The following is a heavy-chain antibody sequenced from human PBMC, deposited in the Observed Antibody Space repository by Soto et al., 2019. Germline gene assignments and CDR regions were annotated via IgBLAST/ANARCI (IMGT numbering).Heavy chain of an antibody. CDR2: IYYSGRT. Sequence: QLQLQESGPGLVKPSETLSLTCTVSGGSISSSPYYWGYIRQPPGKRLEWIGTIYYSGRTYFNPSLRSRVTISVDTSKNQLSLKLSSLTAADTAVYYCARHVSDYGGLNWFDPWGQGTLVTVSS. CDR3: ARHVSDYGGLNWFDP. V-gene: IGHV4-39*01. D-gene: IGHD4-17*01. CDR1: GGSISSSPYY. J-gene: IGHJ5*02.